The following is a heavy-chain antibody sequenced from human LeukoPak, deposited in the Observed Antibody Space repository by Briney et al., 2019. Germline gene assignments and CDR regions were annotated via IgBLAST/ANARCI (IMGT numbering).Heavy chain of an antibody. J-gene: IGHJ4*02. D-gene: IGHD3/OR15-3a*01. Sequence: GASVKVSCKASGGTFSSYAISWVRQAPGQGLEWMGRIIPTLGIANYAQKFQGRVTITADKSTSTAYVELSSLRSEDTAVYYCARDVGLAGPFDYWGQGTLVTVSS. CDR3: ARDVGLAGPFDY. V-gene: IGHV1-69*04. CDR1: GGTFSSYA. CDR2: IIPTLGIA.